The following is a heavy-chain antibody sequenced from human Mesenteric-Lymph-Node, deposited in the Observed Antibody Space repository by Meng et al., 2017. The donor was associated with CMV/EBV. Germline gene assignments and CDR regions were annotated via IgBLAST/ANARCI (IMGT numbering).Heavy chain of an antibody. Sequence: GGSLRLSCVASGFTVSSDSMSWVRQAPGKGLEWVSAIYRSGSTYYADSVKGRFTISRDTSKNTAYLQMNSLRGEDTAVYYCARDLGGNWFDPWGQGSLVTVSS. J-gene: IGHJ5*02. CDR3: ARDLGGNWFDP. CDR1: GFTVSSDS. D-gene: IGHD3-16*01. V-gene: IGHV3-53*01. CDR2: IYRSGST.